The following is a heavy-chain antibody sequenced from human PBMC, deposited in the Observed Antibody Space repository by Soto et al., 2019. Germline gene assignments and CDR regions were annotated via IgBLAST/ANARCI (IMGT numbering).Heavy chain of an antibody. V-gene: IGHV3-30*18. Sequence: GGSLRLSCAASGFTFSSYGMHWVRQAPGKGLEWVAVISYDGSNKYYADSVKGRFTISRDNSKNTLYLQMNSLRAEDTAVYYCAKAGNVDTAMVTDYWGQGTLVTVSS. CDR2: ISYDGSNK. D-gene: IGHD5-18*01. CDR1: GFTFSSYG. CDR3: AKAGNVDTAMVTDY. J-gene: IGHJ4*02.